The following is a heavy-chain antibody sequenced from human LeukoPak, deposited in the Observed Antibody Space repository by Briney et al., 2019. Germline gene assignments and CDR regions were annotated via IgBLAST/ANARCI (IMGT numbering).Heavy chain of an antibody. CDR2: INPNSGGT. D-gene: IGHD3-10*01. Sequence: ASVKVSCKASGYTFTGYCMHWVRQAPGQGLEWMGWINPNSGGTNYAQKFQGRVTMTRDTSISTAYMELSRLRSDDTAVYYCARVRGKVYYGSGSYWFDPWGQGTLVTVSS. CDR3: ARVRGKVYYGSGSYWFDP. CDR1: GYTFTGYC. J-gene: IGHJ5*02. V-gene: IGHV1-2*02.